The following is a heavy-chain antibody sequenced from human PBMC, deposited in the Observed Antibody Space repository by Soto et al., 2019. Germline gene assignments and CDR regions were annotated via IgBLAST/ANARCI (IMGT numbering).Heavy chain of an antibody. CDR1: GYSFAGYW. Sequence: GESLKISCKGSGYSFAGYWITWVRQKPGKGLEWMGRIDPSDSQTYYSPSFRGHVTISATKSITTVFLQWSSLRASDTAMYYCARQIYDSGTGPNFQYYFDSWGQGTPVIVSS. J-gene: IGHJ4*02. V-gene: IGHV5-10-1*01. D-gene: IGHD1-7*01. CDR2: IDPSDSQT. CDR3: ARQIYDSGTGPNFQYYFDS.